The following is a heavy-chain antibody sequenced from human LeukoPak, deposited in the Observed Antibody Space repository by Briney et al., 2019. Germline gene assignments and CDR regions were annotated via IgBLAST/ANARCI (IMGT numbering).Heavy chain of an antibody. CDR3: ARGAVAGSSDFDY. CDR2: INTNTGNP. CDR1: GYKFFGHY. Sequence: ASVKVSCKASGYKFFGHYIHWVRQAPGQGLEWMGWINTNTGNPTYAQGFTGRFVFSLDTSVSTAYLQISSLKAEDTAVYYCARGAVAGSSDFDYWGQGTLVTVSS. D-gene: IGHD6-19*01. J-gene: IGHJ4*02. V-gene: IGHV7-4-1*02.